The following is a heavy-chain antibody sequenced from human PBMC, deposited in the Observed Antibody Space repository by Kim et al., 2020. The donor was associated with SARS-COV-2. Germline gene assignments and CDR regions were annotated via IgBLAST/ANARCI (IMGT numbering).Heavy chain of an antibody. D-gene: IGHD3-10*01. CDR3: ARESDITMVGGVITRYGMDV. Sequence: SETLSLTCTVSGDSITRHFWNWVRQPPGKGLEWIGYISYSGTTNYNPSLESRVTISEDTSKNQFSLRLTSVTAADAAVYYCARESDITMVGGVITRYGMDVWGHGTTVAVS. V-gene: IGHV4-59*11. CDR2: ISYSGTT. CDR1: GDSITRHF. J-gene: IGHJ6*02.